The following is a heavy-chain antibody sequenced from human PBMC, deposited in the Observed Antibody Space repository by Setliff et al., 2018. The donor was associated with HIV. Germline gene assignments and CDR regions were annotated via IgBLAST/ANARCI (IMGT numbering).Heavy chain of an antibody. D-gene: IGHD3-22*01. V-gene: IGHV4-39*01. CDR3: ARATGDSGYPRFFHY. CDR2: IYYSGTT. Sequence: SETLSLTCILSGGSISTSNYYWGWIRQPPGKGLEWIGSIYYSGTTNYNPSLKSRVTISVDTSKNQLSLKLSSVTAADTAVYYCARATGDSGYPRFFHYWGQGTLVTVSS. CDR1: GGSISTSNYY. J-gene: IGHJ4*02.